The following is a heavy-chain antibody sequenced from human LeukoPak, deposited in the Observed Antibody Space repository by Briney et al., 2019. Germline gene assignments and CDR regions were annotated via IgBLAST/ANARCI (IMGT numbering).Heavy chain of an antibody. D-gene: IGHD1-1*01. CDR1: GFPFSDYW. CDR2: IKQDGSEK. V-gene: IGHV3-7*01. Sequence: GGSLRLSCAASGFPFSDYWMNWVRQAPGKGLEWVANIKQDGSEKFYVDSVKGRFTISRDNAKNSLFLQMSSLRADDTAVYYCASLGNWGQGTLVTVSS. CDR3: ASLGN. J-gene: IGHJ4*02.